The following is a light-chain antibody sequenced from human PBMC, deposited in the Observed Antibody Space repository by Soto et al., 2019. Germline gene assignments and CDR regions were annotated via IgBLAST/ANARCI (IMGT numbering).Light chain of an antibody. Sequence: IQMTQSPSSLSASLGDSVTVTCRASQDISQSVNWYQQKPGQAPKLLIYAAHTLESGIPSRFSGRGSGTDFALTISSLRPEDVATYFCQQSSITPHTFGQGTMLQIK. CDR3: QQSSITPHT. CDR1: QDISQS. V-gene: IGKV1-39*01. J-gene: IGKJ2*01. CDR2: AAH.